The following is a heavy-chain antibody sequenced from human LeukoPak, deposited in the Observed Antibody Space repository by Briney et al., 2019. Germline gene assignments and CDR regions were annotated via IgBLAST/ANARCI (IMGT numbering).Heavy chain of an antibody. Sequence: SQTLTLTCSPSGASISSGGHWWTWIRQHPVKGLEWIGYIYYSGNTYYNPSLESRVSISVDTSANQFSLRLSSVTAADTAVYYCARGHSSSSPYFCNGMDVWGQGTTVTVSS. CDR2: IYYSGNT. D-gene: IGHD6-6*01. CDR3: ARGHSSSSPYFCNGMDV. J-gene: IGHJ6*02. CDR1: GASISSGGHW. V-gene: IGHV4-31*03.